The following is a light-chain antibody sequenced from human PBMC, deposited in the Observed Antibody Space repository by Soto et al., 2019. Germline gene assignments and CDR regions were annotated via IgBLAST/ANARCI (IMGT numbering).Light chain of an antibody. CDR3: QQLNSYPIT. Sequence: EIVLTQSPGTLSLSPVERATLSCRASQSVSSSYVAWYKQKRGQAPRLLMYGASSRATGIPDRFSGSGSGTEFTLTISSLQPEDFETYYCQQLNSYPITFGQGTRLEIK. CDR2: GAS. J-gene: IGKJ5*01. V-gene: IGKV3-20*01. CDR1: QSVSSSY.